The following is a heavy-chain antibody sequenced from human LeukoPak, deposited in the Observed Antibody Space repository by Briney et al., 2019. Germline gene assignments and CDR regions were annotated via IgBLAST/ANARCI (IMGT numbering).Heavy chain of an antibody. D-gene: IGHD3-16*01. J-gene: IGHJ6*03. CDR2: IYDSGSI. CDR1: GGSISRGRYY. CDR3: ASGATSWAHIDV. Sequence: PSQPLSLPCTVSGGSISRGRYYWRWIRQHPGKGVDWFGYIYDSGSIYYNPSLKSRVTISVDTSKNQFSLKLSSVTAADTAVYYCASGATSWAHIDVWGEGTTVTVSS. V-gene: IGHV4-31*03.